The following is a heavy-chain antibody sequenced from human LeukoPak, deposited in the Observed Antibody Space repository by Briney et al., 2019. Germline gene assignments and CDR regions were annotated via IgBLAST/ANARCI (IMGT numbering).Heavy chain of an antibody. D-gene: IGHD2-2*01. V-gene: IGHV4-34*01. CDR1: GGSFSAYS. J-gene: IGHJ5*02. CDR2: IHHSGST. Sequence: SETLSLTCAVYGGSFSAYSWNWIRQSPGKGLEWIGEIHHSGSTNYNPSLKSRVTISVDTSKNQTSKRQFSLKLNSVTAADTAVYYCTRERSTPGINWFDPWGQGTLVTVSS. CDR3: TRERSTPGINWFDP.